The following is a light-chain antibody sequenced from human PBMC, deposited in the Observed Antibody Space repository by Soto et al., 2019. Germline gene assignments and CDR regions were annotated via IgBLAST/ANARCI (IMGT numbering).Light chain of an antibody. CDR3: AAWDDSLSGFFV. J-gene: IGLJ1*01. V-gene: IGLV1-47*01. CDR2: RDN. CDR1: NSNIGSNS. Sequence: QSVLTQPPSASGTPGQRVTISCSGSNSNIGSNSVFWYQHLPGTAPKLLIFRDNQRPSGVPDRFSGSKSGTSASLAISGLRSEDEADDYCAAWDDSLSGFFVFGTGTKLTVL.